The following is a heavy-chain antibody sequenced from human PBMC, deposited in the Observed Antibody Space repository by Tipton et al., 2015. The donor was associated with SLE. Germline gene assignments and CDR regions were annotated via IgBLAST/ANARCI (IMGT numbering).Heavy chain of an antibody. CDR1: GLTFSNFG. Sequence: SGLTFSNFGMHWVRQAPGKGLEWVAVIYHDGSNKFYTDSVKGRFTISRDNSKNTLYLQMNSLRAEDTAVYYCARGPGARVYASAFDIWGQGTMVTVSS. D-gene: IGHD2-8*01. CDR3: ARGPGARVYASAFDI. CDR2: IYHDGSNK. J-gene: IGHJ3*02. V-gene: IGHV3-33*01.